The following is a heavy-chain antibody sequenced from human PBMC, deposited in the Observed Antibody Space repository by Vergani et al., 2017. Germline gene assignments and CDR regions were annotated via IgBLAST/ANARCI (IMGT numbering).Heavy chain of an antibody. J-gene: IGHJ4*02. V-gene: IGHV3-9*01. D-gene: IGHD2-2*01. CDR3: LKDWGDTTAASAF. CDR1: GFTFNDYA. CDR2: LFWDSGNI. Sequence: EVQLVESGGGLVQPGRSLRLSCAASGFTFNDYAMHWVRQVPGKGLEWVSGLFWDSGNIGYADSVRGRFTITRDNAKNSLYLQMSNLRPEDTALYYCLKDWGDTTAASAFWGQGTLVTVSS.